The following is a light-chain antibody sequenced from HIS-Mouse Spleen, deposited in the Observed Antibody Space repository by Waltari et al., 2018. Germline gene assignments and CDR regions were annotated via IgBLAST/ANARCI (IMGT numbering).Light chain of an antibody. V-gene: IGLV2-14*03. Sequence: QSALTQPASVSGSPGQSITISCTGTSSDGGGYNYVSWYQQHPGKAPKLMIYDVSNRTSGVSNRFSGSKSGNTASLTISGLQAEDEADYYCSSYTSSSTEVFGGGTKLTVL. CDR1: SSDGGGYNY. CDR3: SSYTSSSTEV. CDR2: DVS. J-gene: IGLJ2*01.